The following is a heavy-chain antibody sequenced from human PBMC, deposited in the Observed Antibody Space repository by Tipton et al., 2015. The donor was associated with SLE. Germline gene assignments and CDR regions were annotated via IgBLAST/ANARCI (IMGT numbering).Heavy chain of an antibody. Sequence: TLSLTCTVSGGSISSRGYYWSWIRQPPGKGLEWIGSIYYSGSTYYNPPLKSRVTISVDTSKNQFSLKLSSVTAADTAVYYCARLSSSSLGMDVWGQGTTVTVSS. D-gene: IGHD6-6*01. CDR1: GGSISSRGYY. J-gene: IGHJ6*02. V-gene: IGHV4-39*07. CDR3: ARLSSSSLGMDV. CDR2: IYYSGST.